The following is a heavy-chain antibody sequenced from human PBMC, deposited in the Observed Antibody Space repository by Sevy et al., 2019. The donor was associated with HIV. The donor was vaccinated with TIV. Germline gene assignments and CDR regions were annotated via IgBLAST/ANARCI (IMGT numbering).Heavy chain of an antibody. Sequence: GESLKISCAASGFGFSNYWMHWVRQVPGKGLVWVSRINSDGSSTSYADFVKGRFTISRDNAENTLYLQMNSLRAEDTALYYCARDPAMPPRGYWGQGTLVTVSS. CDR1: GFGFSNYW. CDR3: ARDPAMPPRGY. J-gene: IGHJ4*02. V-gene: IGHV3-74*01. CDR2: INSDGSST. D-gene: IGHD2-2*01.